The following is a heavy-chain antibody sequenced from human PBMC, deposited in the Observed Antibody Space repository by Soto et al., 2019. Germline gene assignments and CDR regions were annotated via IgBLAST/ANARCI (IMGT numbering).Heavy chain of an antibody. CDR1: GFTFSKNT. J-gene: IGHJ4*02. Sequence: GGSLRLSCASSGFTFSKNTMTWVRQAPGKGLEWVSDISGSGGSTYYADSVKGRFTISRDNSKSTLYLQMNSLRAEDTAVYYCARDLVWNRRAFYFDYWGQGTVVTVSS. D-gene: IGHD1-1*01. V-gene: IGHV3-23*01. CDR2: ISGSGGST. CDR3: ARDLVWNRRAFYFDY.